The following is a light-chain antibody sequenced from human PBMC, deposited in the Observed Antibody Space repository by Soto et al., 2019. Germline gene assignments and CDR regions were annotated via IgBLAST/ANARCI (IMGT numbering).Light chain of an antibody. CDR2: DAS. CDR1: QSVSSY. J-gene: IGKJ2*01. CDR3: QQRSNWPPRMYT. V-gene: IGKV3-11*01. Sequence: EIVLTQSPATQSLSPGERATLSCRASQSVSSYLAWYQQKPGQAPRLLIYDASNRATGIPARFSGSGSGTDFTLTISSLEPEDFAVYYCQQRSNWPPRMYTFGQGTKLEIK.